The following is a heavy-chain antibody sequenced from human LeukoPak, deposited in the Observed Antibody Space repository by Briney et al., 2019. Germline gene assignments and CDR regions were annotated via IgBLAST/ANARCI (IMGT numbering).Heavy chain of an antibody. J-gene: IGHJ4*02. Sequence: ASVNVSCKASGYTFTSYYMHWVRQAPGQGLEWMGIINPSGGSTRYAQKFQGRVTMTRDTSTSTVYMELSSLRSEDTAVYYCARNTVTTKYFDYWGQGTLDTVSS. CDR1: GYTFTSYY. V-gene: IGHV1-46*01. D-gene: IGHD4-17*01. CDR3: ARNTVTTKYFDY. CDR2: INPSGGST.